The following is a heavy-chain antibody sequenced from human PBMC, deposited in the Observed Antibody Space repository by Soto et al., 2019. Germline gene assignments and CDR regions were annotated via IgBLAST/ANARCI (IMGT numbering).Heavy chain of an antibody. D-gene: IGHD3-9*01. CDR3: AKDDDILTGYMAIDY. CDR1: GFTFSSYG. V-gene: IGHV3-30*18. J-gene: IGHJ4*02. CDR2: ISYDGSNK. Sequence: GGSLRLSCAASGFTFSSYGMHWVRQAPGKGLEWVAVISYDGSNKYYADSVKGRFTISRDNSKNTLYLQMNSLRAEDTAVYYCAKDDDILTGYMAIDYWGQGTLVTVSS.